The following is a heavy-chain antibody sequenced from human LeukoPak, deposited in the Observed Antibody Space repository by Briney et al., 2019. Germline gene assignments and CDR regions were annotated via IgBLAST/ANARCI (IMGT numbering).Heavy chain of an antibody. Sequence: GGPLRLSCAASGFTFGASYMSWVRQAPGGGLECVSKIKPDGSEKFYVDSVKGRFTVSRDNAKNSLYLQMDSLGAEDTAVYYCAREEWWHLDIWGRGTLVTISS. CDR3: AREEWWHLDI. D-gene: IGHD3-3*01. J-gene: IGHJ2*01. V-gene: IGHV3-7*01. CDR2: IKPDGSEK. CDR1: GFTFGASY.